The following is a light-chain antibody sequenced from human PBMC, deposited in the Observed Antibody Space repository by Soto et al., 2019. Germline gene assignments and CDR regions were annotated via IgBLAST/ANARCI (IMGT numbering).Light chain of an antibody. Sequence: IVLTHSPAPLSVSPGERATLSCSASQSVSSNLAWYQQKPGQAPRLLMFRTSSRATGFPARFSGSGSGTEFNLTISSLQSEDFGVYYCKQYNNWPRATFGGGTKV. CDR3: KQYNNWPRAT. V-gene: IGKV3-15*01. CDR1: QSVSSN. J-gene: IGKJ4*01. CDR2: RTS.